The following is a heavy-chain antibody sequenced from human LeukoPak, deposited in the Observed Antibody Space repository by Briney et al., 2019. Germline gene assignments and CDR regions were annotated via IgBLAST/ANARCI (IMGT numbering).Heavy chain of an antibody. J-gene: IGHJ4*02. CDR3: ARDPRNFRYYYDSSGYYRGYYFDY. V-gene: IGHV3-48*04. Sequence: PGGSLRLSCAASGFTFSSYGMHWVRQAPGKGLEWVSYISSSSSTIYYADSVKGRFTISRDNAKNSLYLQMNSLRAEDTAVYYCARDPRNFRYYYDSSGYYRGYYFDYWGQGTLVTVSS. D-gene: IGHD3-22*01. CDR2: ISSSSSTI. CDR1: GFTFSSYG.